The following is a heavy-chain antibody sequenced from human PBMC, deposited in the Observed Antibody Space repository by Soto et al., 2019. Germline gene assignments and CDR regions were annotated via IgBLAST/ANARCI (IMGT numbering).Heavy chain of an antibody. Sequence: ASVKVSCKASGYTFTSYAMHWVRQAPGQRLEWMGWINAGNGNTKYSQKFQGRVTITRDTSASTAYMELSSLRSEDTAVYYCARDMGEGRRSWYLGWFDAWGQGTLVTVSS. D-gene: IGHD6-13*01. CDR3: ARDMGEGRRSWYLGWFDA. V-gene: IGHV1-3*01. CDR1: GYTFTSYA. CDR2: INAGNGNT. J-gene: IGHJ5*02.